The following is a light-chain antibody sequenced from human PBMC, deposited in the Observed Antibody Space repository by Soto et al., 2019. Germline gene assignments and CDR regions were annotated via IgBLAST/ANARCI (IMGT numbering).Light chain of an antibody. CDR3: CSYAGSYTYV. CDR1: SSDVGGYNF. V-gene: IGLV2-11*01. CDR2: NVI. Sequence: QSARTQPRAVSGSAGQSVTISFTGTSSDVGGYNFVSWYQHHPGKAPKLMIYNVIQRPSGVPDRFSASKSGNKASLTISGLQADDEADYYCCSYAGSYTYVLRTGYKVTVL. J-gene: IGLJ1*01.